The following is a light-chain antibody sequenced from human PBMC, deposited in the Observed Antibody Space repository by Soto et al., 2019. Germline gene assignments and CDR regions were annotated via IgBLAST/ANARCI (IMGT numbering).Light chain of an antibody. J-gene: IGLJ2*01. Sequence: QSVLTQPPSVSGAPGQRVTISCSGNSSNIGAGFDVHWYQQLPGAAPKLLIYASTNRPSGVPDRFSGSKSDTSASLAITGLQSEDEGDYYCAVWDDSLNGPVFGGGTKLTVL. V-gene: IGLV1-40*01. CDR2: AST. CDR1: SSNIGAGFD. CDR3: AVWDDSLNGPV.